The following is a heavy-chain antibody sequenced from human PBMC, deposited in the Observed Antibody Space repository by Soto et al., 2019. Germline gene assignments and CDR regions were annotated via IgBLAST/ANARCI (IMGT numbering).Heavy chain of an antibody. Sequence: GGSLRLSCAASGFTFSSYAMHWVRQAPGKGLEWVAVISYDGSNKYYADSVKGRFTISRDNSKNTLYLQMNSLRAEDTAVYYCATLSPPYYDFWSGYSSQYYFDYWGQGTLVTVSS. D-gene: IGHD3-3*01. CDR3: ATLSPPYYDFWSGYSSQYYFDY. V-gene: IGHV3-30-3*01. CDR2: ISYDGSNK. J-gene: IGHJ4*02. CDR1: GFTFSSYA.